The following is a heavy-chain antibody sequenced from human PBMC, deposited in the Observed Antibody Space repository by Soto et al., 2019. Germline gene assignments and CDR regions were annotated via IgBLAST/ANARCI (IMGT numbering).Heavy chain of an antibody. Sequence: PSDTLSLTCPVSGGSVRSNGSYWAWIRQPPGKGLEWIGSLYSGGKTYRNPSLKSRVTMSDDTSKNQLSLRLSSVTAADTAVYYCAREGYDILTGYAYYYYYGMDVWGQGTTVT. CDR2: LYSGGKT. V-gene: IGHV4-39*02. CDR1: GGSVRSNGSY. J-gene: IGHJ6*02. CDR3: AREGYDILTGYAYYYYYGMDV. D-gene: IGHD3-9*01.